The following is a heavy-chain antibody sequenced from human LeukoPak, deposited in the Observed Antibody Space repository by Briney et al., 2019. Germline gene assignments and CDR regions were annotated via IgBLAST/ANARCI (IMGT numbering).Heavy chain of an antibody. CDR2: IYDSGNT. CDR3: ARETSLTGYASGLGFNY. D-gene: IGHD6-19*01. J-gene: IGHJ4*02. Sequence: SETLSLTCTVSGGSVSSWYWRWIRQPPGKGLEWIGYIYDSGNTNYNPSLKSRVTISIDTSKNQFSLRLTSVTAADTATYYCARETSLTGYASGLGFNYWGQGILVTVSS. CDR1: GGSVSSWY. V-gene: IGHV4-59*02.